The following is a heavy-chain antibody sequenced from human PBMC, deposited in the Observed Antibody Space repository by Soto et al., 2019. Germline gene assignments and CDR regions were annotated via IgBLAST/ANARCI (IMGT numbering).Heavy chain of an antibody. CDR2: INAGNGNT. D-gene: IGHD2-21*01. CDR1: GYTCTSYA. CDR3: ARRGRIVVVNWFDP. Sequence: ASVKVSCKASGYTCTSYAMHWVRQAPGQRLEWMGWINAGNGNTKYSQKFQGRVTITRDTSASTAYMELSSLRSEDTAVYYCARRGRIVVVNWFDPWGQGTLVTVSS. J-gene: IGHJ5*02. V-gene: IGHV1-3*01.